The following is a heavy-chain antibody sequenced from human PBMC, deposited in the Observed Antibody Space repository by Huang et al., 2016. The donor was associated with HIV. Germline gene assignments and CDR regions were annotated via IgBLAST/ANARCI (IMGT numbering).Heavy chain of an antibody. CDR1: GYKFHIYE. J-gene: IGHJ4*02. Sequence: QIHLVQSGPEVKQPGASVKVSCKASGYKFHIYEITWVRQTPGQGLEWMGWSSGENVSKIFAQKFQDRLTMTTDVSTSTAYLELRSLRLDDTAVYYCARTKGEFDFWGQGALVTVSS. V-gene: IGHV1-18*04. CDR3: ARTKGEFDF. CDR2: SSGENVSK. D-gene: IGHD3-16*01.